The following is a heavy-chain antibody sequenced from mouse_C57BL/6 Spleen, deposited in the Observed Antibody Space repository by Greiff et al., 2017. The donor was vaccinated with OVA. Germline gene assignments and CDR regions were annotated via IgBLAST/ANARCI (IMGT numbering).Heavy chain of an antibody. CDR1: GYTFTSYW. CDR2: IDPSDSYT. V-gene: IGHV1-69*01. D-gene: IGHD1-1*01. CDR3: ARHYYYGSSYGFDY. J-gene: IGHJ2*01. Sequence: QVQLQQPGAELVMPGASVKLSCKASGYTFTSYWMHWVKQRPGQGLEWIGEIDPSDSYTNYNQKFKGKSTLTVDKSSSTAYMQLSSLTSEDSAVYYCARHYYYGSSYGFDYWGQGTTLTVSS.